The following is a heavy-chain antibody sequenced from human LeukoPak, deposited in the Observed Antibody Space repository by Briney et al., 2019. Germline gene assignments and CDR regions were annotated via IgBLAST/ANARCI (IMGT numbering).Heavy chain of an antibody. Sequence: SETLSLTCTVSGGSNSSSSYYWGWIRQPPGKGLEWIGSIYYSGSTYYNPSLKSRVTISVDTSKNQFSLKLSSVTAADTAVYYCARQMGATATVVRFDYWGQGTLVTVSS. CDR3: ARQMGATATVVRFDY. D-gene: IGHD4-23*01. CDR2: IYYSGST. J-gene: IGHJ4*02. V-gene: IGHV4-39*01. CDR1: GGSNSSSSYY.